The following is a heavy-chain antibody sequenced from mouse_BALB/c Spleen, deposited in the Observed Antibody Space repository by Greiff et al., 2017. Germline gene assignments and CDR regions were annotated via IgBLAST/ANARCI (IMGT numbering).Heavy chain of an antibody. CDR1: GYTFTSYY. CDR3: TRVGWEDAY. J-gene: IGHJ3*01. CDR2: INPSNGGT. Sequence: QVQLQQSGAELVKPGASVKLSCKASGYTFTSYYMYWVKQRPGQGLEWIGGINPSNGGTNFNEKFKSKATLTVDKSSSTAYMQLSSLTSEDSAVYYCTRVGWEDAYWGQGTLVTVSA. V-gene: IGHV1S81*02. D-gene: IGHD4-1*01.